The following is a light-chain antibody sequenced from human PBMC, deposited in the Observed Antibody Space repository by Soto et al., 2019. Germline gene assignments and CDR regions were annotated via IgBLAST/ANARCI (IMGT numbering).Light chain of an antibody. Sequence: QSALTQPASVSGSPGQSITISCTGTNSDIGAYNSVSWYQQHPGKAPKLMIYEVSKRPSGVPDRFSGSKSGNTTSLTVSGLQAEDEADYYCSSYAGSNNHVVFGGGTKLTVL. CDR3: SSYAGSNNHVV. CDR1: NSDIGAYNS. J-gene: IGLJ2*01. V-gene: IGLV2-8*01. CDR2: EVS.